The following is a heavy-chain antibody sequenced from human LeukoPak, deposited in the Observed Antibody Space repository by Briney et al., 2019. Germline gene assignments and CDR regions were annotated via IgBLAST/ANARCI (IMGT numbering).Heavy chain of an antibody. CDR1: GGSTSISSYY. D-gene: IGHD1-26*01. Sequence: PSETLSLTCTVSGGSTSISSYYWGWIRPPPGKGLGGIGSIYYRGSTYYNPSPKGRVTISVDTSKNQFSLKLSSVTAADTAVYYCARRVREAVDYWGQGTLVTVSS. V-gene: IGHV4-39*01. CDR2: IYYRGST. CDR3: ARRVREAVDY. J-gene: IGHJ4*02.